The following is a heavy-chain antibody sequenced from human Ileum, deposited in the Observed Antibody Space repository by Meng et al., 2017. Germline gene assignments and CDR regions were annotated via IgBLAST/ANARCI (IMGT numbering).Heavy chain of an antibody. CDR3: GRGSRGDY. CDR2: VNQDGSES. J-gene: IGHJ4*02. V-gene: IGHV3-7*01. D-gene: IGHD3-10*01. CDR1: GFTFSTFW. Sequence: GESLKISCEASGFTFSTFWMTWVRQAPGKGLEWVANVNQDGSESYYVDSVKGRFTISRDNAKNSLYLQMNSLRAEDTAVYYCGRGSRGDYWGQGTPVTGAS.